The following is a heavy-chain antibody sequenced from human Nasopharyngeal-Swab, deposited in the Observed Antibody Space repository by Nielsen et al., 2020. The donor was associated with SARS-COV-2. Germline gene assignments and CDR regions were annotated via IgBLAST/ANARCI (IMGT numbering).Heavy chain of an antibody. J-gene: IGHJ4*02. V-gene: IGHV3-7*01. CDR1: GFTFSAYW. CDR3: ARRTFSSTSLIDC. CDR2: IKQDGSEK. D-gene: IGHD2-2*01. Sequence: ETLSLTCAASGFTFSAYWMSWVRQAPGKGLEWVANIKQDGSEKYYEDSVKGRFTISRDNAKNSLYLQMNSLRVEDTAVYYCARRTFSSTSLIDCWGQGTLVTVSS.